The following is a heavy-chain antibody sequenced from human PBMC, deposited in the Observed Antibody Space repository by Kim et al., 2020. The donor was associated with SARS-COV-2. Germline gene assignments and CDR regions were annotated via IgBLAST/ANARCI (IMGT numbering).Heavy chain of an antibody. D-gene: IGHD2-2*01. J-gene: IGHJ6*02. Sequence: GGSLRLSCAASGFTFSSYDMNWVRQAPGKGLEWVSYVSSSGSTIYYADSVKGRFTISRDNAKNSLYLQMNSLRAEDTAVYYCARLDCSRTSCYYYYGMDVWGQGTTVTVSS. CDR1: GFTFSSYD. V-gene: IGHV3-48*03. CDR2: VSSSGSTI. CDR3: ARLDCSRTSCYYYYGMDV.